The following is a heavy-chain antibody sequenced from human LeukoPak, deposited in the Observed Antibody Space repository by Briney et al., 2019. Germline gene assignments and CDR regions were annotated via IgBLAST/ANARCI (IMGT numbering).Heavy chain of an antibody. CDR3: AKGRCSGPGCDSFDY. J-gene: IGHJ4*02. CDR2: ISDDSSFT. CDR1: GLVFGKYA. D-gene: IGHD5-12*01. Sequence: GGSLRLSCAASGLVFGKYAMAWVRQAPGKGLECVSIISDDSSFTYYLDSVKGRSTIFRDNSKNTLYLHMNSLKAEDTAVIYCAKGRCSGPGCDSFDYWGQGTLVTVSS. V-gene: IGHV3-23*01.